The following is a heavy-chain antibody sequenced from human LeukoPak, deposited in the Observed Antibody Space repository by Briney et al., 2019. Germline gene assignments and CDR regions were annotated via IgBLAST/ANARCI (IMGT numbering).Heavy chain of an antibody. CDR2: ISSDGSST. Sequence: GGSLRLSCAASGFTFSNYWMHWVRQAPGKGLVWVSRISSDGSSTSYADSVKGRFTISRDNAKNTLYLQMNTLRAEDTAVYYCARTAYSDYSLGFWGQGTLVTVSS. J-gene: IGHJ4*02. V-gene: IGHV3-74*01. CDR3: ARTAYSDYSLGF. CDR1: GFTFSNYW. D-gene: IGHD5-12*01.